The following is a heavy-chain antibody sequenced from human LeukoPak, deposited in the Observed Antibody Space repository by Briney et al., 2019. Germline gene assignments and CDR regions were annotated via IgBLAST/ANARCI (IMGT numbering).Heavy chain of an antibody. V-gene: IGHV3-74*01. D-gene: IGHD5-24*01. CDR1: GFTFSSYW. Sequence: GGSLRLSCAASGFTFSSYWMHWVCQAPGRGLVWVSRIHSDGSSTTYADSVKGRFTISRDNAKNTLYLQMNSLRAEDTAVYYCARDAWMASTPLDYWGQGTLVTVSS. J-gene: IGHJ4*02. CDR3: ARDAWMASTPLDY. CDR2: IHSDGSST.